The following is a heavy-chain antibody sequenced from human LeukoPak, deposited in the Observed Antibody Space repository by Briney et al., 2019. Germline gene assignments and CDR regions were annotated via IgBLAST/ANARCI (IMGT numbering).Heavy chain of an antibody. J-gene: IGHJ4*02. Sequence: SETLSLTCTVSGGSISSYYWSWIRQPPGKGLEWIGSIYYSGSTYYNPSLKSRVTISVDTSKNQFSLKLSSVTAADTAVYYCARHDYGDYLIDYWGQGTLVTVSS. D-gene: IGHD4-17*01. CDR3: ARHDYGDYLIDY. CDR2: IYYSGST. CDR1: GGSISSYY. V-gene: IGHV4-39*01.